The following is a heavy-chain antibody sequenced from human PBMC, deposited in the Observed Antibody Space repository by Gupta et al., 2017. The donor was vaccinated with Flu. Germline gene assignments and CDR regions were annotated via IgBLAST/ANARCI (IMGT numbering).Heavy chain of an antibody. CDR3: AQRSYYGMDV. CDR1: GFTFSSYG. J-gene: IGHJ6*02. V-gene: IGHV3-33*01. CDR2: MSSDESKK. Sequence: QVQLVESGGGVVQPGRSLRLSCAASGFTFSSYGMHWVRQAPGKGLEWVALMSSDESKKYYADSVKGRFTISRDNSKNTLYLQMNSLRAEDTAIYYCAQRSYYGMDVWGQGTTVTVSS.